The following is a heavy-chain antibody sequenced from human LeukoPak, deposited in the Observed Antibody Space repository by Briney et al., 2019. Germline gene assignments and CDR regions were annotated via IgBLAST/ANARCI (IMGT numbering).Heavy chain of an antibody. CDR1: GFTFSSYA. V-gene: IGHV3-23*01. CDR3: AKAVRDYDILTGYYIWGYFDY. CDR2: ISGSGGST. Sequence: PGGSMRHSCAASGFTFSSYAMSWVRQPPGKGLEWVSAISGSGGSTYYADSVEGRFTISRDNSKNTLYLQMNSLRAEDTAVYYCAKAVRDYDILTGYYIWGYFDYWGQGTLVTVSS. J-gene: IGHJ4*02. D-gene: IGHD3-9*01.